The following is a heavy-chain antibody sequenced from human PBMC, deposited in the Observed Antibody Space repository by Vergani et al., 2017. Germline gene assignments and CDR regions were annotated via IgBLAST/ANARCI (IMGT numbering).Heavy chain of an antibody. CDR2: ISGSGGST. J-gene: IGHJ4*02. V-gene: IGHV3-23*01. Sequence: EVQLLESGGGLVKPGGSLRLSCAASGFTFSSYAMSWVRKAPGKGLEWVSAISGSGGSTYYADSVKGRFTISKDNSKNTLYLQMNSLRAEDTAVYYCAKVADYDILTGYAYYFDYWGQGTLVTVSS. D-gene: IGHD3-9*01. CDR3: AKVADYDILTGYAYYFDY. CDR1: GFTFSSYA.